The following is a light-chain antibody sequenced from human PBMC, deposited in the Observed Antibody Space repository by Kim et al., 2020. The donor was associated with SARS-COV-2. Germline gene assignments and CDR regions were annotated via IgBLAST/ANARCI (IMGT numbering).Light chain of an antibody. Sequence: SPGERATLSCRASQSVSSSYLAWYQQKPGQAPRLLIYGASSRATGIPDRFSGSGSGTDFTLTISRLEAEDFAVYYCQQYGSSPRTFGRGTKVDIK. V-gene: IGKV3-20*01. CDR2: GAS. CDR1: QSVSSSY. CDR3: QQYGSSPRT. J-gene: IGKJ1*01.